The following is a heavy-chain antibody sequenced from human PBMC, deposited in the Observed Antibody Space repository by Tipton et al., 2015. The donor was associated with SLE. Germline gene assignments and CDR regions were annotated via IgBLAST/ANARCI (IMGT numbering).Heavy chain of an antibody. CDR2: IYTSGSS. V-gene: IGHV4-61*09. Sequence: TLSLTCTVSSGSISRGSYYWTWIRQTAGKGLEWIGHIYTSGSSKDNPSLESRVTISIHTSKKQFTLKLSSVTAADTAVYYCVRQIFYDISDGGFDVWGQGTTVTVSS. CDR1: SGSISRGSYY. CDR3: VRQIFYDISDGGFDV. J-gene: IGHJ6*02. D-gene: IGHD3-9*01.